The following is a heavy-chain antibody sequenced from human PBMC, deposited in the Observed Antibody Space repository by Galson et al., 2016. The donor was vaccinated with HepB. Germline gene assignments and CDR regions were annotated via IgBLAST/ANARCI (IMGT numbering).Heavy chain of an antibody. CDR1: GYTLTSYG. CDR2: ISAYNDNT. CDR3: ARVIAAARERNLIYYYYYYMDV. V-gene: IGHV1-18*04. D-gene: IGHD6-13*01. J-gene: IGHJ6*03. Sequence: SVKVSCKASGYTLTSYGISWVRQAPGQGLECLGWISAYNDNTNYAQKFQGRVTMTTDTSTSTVYMELRSLRSDDTAVYYCARVIAAARERNLIYYYYYYMDVWGKGTTVTVSS.